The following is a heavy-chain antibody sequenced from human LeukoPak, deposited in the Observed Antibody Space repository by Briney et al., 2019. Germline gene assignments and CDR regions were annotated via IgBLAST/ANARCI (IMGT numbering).Heavy chain of an antibody. J-gene: IGHJ5*02. D-gene: IGHD6-6*01. V-gene: IGHV3-23*01. CDR3: AKGTYAAARTYSWFDP. CDR1: GFTFSSCA. CDR2: ISGSGGST. Sequence: GGSLRLSCAASGFTFSSCAMSWVRQAPGKGLEWVSAISGSGGSTYYADSVKGRFTISRDNSKSTLYLQMNSLRAEDTAVYYCAKGTYAAARTYSWFDPWGQGTLVTVSS.